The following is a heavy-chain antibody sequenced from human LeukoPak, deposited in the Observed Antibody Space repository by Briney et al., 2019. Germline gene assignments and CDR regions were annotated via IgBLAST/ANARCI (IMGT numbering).Heavy chain of an antibody. V-gene: IGHV1-46*01. D-gene: IGHD4-17*01. CDR2: INPSGGST. CDR3: ARDTYGDYDYYYGMDV. Sequence: ASVRVSCKASGYTFTSYYMHWVRQAPGQGLEWMGIINPSGGSTSYAQKFQGRVTMTRDTSTSTVYMELSSLRSENTAVYYCARDTYGDYDYYYGMDVWGQGTTVTVSS. CDR1: GYTFTSYY. J-gene: IGHJ6*02.